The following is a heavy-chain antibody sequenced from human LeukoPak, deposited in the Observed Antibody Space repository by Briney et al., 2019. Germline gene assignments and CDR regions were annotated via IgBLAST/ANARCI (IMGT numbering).Heavy chain of an antibody. CDR1: GFTFSSYG. V-gene: IGHV3-30*02. CDR2: IRHDGSYQ. D-gene: IGHD3-22*01. CDR3: AKNRDSSDYPRDFDF. J-gene: IGHJ4*02. Sequence: GGSLRLSCAAFGFTFSSYGMPWVRQTPGKGLEWVAFIRHDGSYQQYADSVKGRFTVSRDNSKDMVYLQMNSLRTEDTAVYYYAKNRDSSDYPRDFDFWGQGTLVTVSS.